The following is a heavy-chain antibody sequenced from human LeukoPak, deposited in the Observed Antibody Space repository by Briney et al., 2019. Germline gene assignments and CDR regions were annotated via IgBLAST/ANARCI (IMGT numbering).Heavy chain of an antibody. CDR2: IRYDGSNK. CDR3: AKPLHTRDYGGSYYYMDV. D-gene: IGHD4-17*01. J-gene: IGHJ6*03. V-gene: IGHV3-30*02. CDR1: GFTFSSYG. Sequence: PGGSLRLSCAASGFTFSSYGMHWVRQAPGKGLEWVAFIRYDGSNKYYADSVKGRFTISRDNSKNTLYLQMNSLRAEDTAVYYCAKPLHTRDYGGSYYYMDVWGKGTTVSIS.